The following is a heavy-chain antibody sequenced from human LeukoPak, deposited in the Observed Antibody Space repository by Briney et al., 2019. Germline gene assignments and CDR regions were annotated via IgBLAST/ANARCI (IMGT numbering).Heavy chain of an antibody. Sequence: KPSETLSLTCTVSGVSISSSSYYWGWIRQPPGKGLVWIGSIYYSGSTYYNPSLKSRVTISVDTSKNQFSLKLSSVTAADTAVYYCARPSTDYVWGSYRTGAFDIWGQGTMVTVSS. CDR2: IYYSGST. CDR1: GVSISSSSYY. CDR3: ARPSTDYVWGSYRTGAFDI. D-gene: IGHD3-16*02. V-gene: IGHV4-39*01. J-gene: IGHJ3*02.